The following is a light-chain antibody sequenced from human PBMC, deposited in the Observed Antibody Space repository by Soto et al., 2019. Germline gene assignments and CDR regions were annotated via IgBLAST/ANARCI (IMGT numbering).Light chain of an antibody. CDR2: GAS. Sequence: ESVLTQSPGTLSLSPGERATLSCRASQSVRSSFLAWYQLKPGQAPRLLSYGASSRATGIPDRFSGSGSGTVFTLTISRLEPEDFAVYYCQQYDSSPWTFGQGTKVEIK. J-gene: IGKJ1*01. CDR3: QQYDSSPWT. CDR1: QSVRSSF. V-gene: IGKV3-20*01.